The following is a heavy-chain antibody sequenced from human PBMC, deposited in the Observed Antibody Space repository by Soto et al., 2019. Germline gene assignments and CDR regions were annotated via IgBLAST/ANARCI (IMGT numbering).Heavy chain of an antibody. D-gene: IGHD3-10*01. Sequence: ASVKVSCKASGYSISAYYIHWVRQAPGQGLEWMGWIDPKNGGTVSAQKFQGRLTMTRDTSISTVYMDLSGLTSDDPALYYCGRDDYGIFPYWGQGSLGTVSS. V-gene: IGHV1-2*02. CDR3: GRDDYGIFPY. CDR1: GYSISAYY. CDR2: IDPKNGGT. J-gene: IGHJ4*02.